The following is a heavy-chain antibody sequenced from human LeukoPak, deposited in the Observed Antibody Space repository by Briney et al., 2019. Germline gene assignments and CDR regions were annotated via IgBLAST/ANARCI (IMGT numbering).Heavy chain of an antibody. D-gene: IGHD3-22*01. CDR1: GFTFSDST. CDR2: IRSKGNNYAT. J-gene: IGHJ4*02. V-gene: IGHV3-73*01. CDR3: TRFSYYRDSSGYPFDY. Sequence: GGSLRLSSAASGFTFSDSTMHWVRQASGKGLEWVGRIRSKGNNYATAYAASVKGRFTISRDDSKNTAYLQMNSLKTEDTAVYFCTRFSYYRDSSGYPFDYWGQGTLVTVSS.